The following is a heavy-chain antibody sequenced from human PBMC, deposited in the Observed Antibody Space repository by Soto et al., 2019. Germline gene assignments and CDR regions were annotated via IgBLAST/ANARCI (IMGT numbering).Heavy chain of an antibody. Sequence: PSETLSLTCIVSGVSVTSYTLSWVRQPANKGLEWIGRVFSSVSATYSPALKSRVRISMYTPENRISLKLDSVTAADAGVYYCTRDGMTTGDTWGPGTLVTVYS. CDR3: TRDGMTTGDT. J-gene: IGHJ4*02. V-gene: IGHV4-4*07. D-gene: IGHD2-21*02. CDR1: GVSVTSYT. CDR2: VFSSVSA.